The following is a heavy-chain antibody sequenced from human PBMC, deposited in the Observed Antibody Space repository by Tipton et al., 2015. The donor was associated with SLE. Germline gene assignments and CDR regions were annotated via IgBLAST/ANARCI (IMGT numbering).Heavy chain of an antibody. CDR1: GDSDSSTFSY. V-gene: IGHV4-39*07. Sequence: TLSLTCAVSGDSDSSTFSYWGWLRQPPGQGLEWIGTVHFGGYTSYSPSLKSRVSISVATSNNHFSLRLNSVTTADTAIYYCAGATYCGGDCYDLWGQGALVTVSS. J-gene: IGHJ4*02. CDR2: VHFGGYT. D-gene: IGHD2-21*01. CDR3: AGATYCGGDCYDL.